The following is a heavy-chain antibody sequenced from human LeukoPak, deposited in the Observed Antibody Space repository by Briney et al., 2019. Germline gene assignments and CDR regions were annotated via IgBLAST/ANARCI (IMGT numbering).Heavy chain of an antibody. CDR2: INPSGGNT. V-gene: IGHV1-46*03. CDR1: GFTFTRYY. CDR3: TRDTYYYDSSGSYSIDY. D-gene: IGHD3-22*01. J-gene: IGHJ4*02. Sequence: GASVKVSCKASGFTFTRYYMHWVRQAPGQGLEWMGLINPSGGNTTYAQKFQGRVTMTTDTSTSTVHMELSSLRSEDTAVYYCTRDTYYYDSSGSYSIDYWGQGTLVTVSS.